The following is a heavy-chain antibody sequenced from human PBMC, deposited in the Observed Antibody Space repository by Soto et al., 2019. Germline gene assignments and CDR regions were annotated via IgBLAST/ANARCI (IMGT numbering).Heavy chain of an antibody. V-gene: IGHV4-31*03. CDR3: ARDHKWDGMDV. CDR2: INYSGTT. J-gene: IGHJ6*02. Sequence: SETLSLTCSVSGGSFSSDSFIWSWVRQFPGKGLEWIGYINYSGTTYYNPSLRSRITMSVDTSKNQFSLNLSSVTAADTAVYYCARDHKWDGMDVWGQGTQVTVYS. CDR1: GGSFSSDSFI. D-gene: IGHD1-26*01.